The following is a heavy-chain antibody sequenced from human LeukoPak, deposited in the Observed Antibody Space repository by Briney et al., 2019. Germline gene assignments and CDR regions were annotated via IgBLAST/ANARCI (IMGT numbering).Heavy chain of an antibody. D-gene: IGHD4-17*01. V-gene: IGHV3-33*01. CDR1: GFTFSSYG. CDR3: ARMARTVTTPLDY. J-gene: IGHJ4*02. Sequence: PGGSLRLSCAASGFTFSSYGMHWVRQAPGKGLEWVAVIWYDGSNKYYADSVKGRFTISGDNSKNTLYLQMNSLRAEDTAVYYCARMARTVTTPLDYWGQGTLVTVSS. CDR2: IWYDGSNK.